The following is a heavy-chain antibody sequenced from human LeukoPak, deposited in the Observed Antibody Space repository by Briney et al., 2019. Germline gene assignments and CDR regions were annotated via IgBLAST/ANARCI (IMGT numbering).Heavy chain of an antibody. D-gene: IGHD2-2*03. CDR1: GYTFTGYY. Sequence: ASVKVSCKASGYTFTGYYMHWVRQAPGQGLEWMGWINPNSGGTNYAQKFQGRVTMTRDTSISTAYMELSRLRSDDTAVYYYARERVVGYCSSTSCYELDYWGQGTLVTVSS. CDR2: INPNSGGT. V-gene: IGHV1-2*02. J-gene: IGHJ4*02. CDR3: ARERVVGYCSSTSCYELDY.